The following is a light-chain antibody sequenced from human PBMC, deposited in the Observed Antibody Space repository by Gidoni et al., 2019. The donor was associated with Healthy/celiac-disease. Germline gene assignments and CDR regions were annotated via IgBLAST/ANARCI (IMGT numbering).Light chain of an antibody. Sequence: EIVFTQFPGTLSVSPGERATLFCSATQTVSANFLAWYQQKPGQPPTLLIYDASRRATGVPDRFSGSGSGTDFSLTINRLQTEDSALYYCQQYGAPPLTFGGGTRVEI. CDR1: QTVSANF. V-gene: IGKV3-20*01. CDR3: QQYGAPPLT. J-gene: IGKJ4*01. CDR2: DAS.